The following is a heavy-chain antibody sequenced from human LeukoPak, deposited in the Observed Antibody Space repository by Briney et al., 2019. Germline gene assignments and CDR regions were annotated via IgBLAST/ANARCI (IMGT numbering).Heavy chain of an antibody. Sequence: SETLSLTCAVYGGSFSGYYWSWIRQPPGKGLEWIGEINHSGSTNYNPSLKSRVTISVDTSKNQFSLKLSSVTAADTAVYYCARQAITYYYGSGSYFGPFDYWGQGTLVTVSS. V-gene: IGHV4-34*01. CDR1: GGSFSGYY. CDR3: ARQAITYYYGSGSYFGPFDY. CDR2: INHSGST. D-gene: IGHD3-10*01. J-gene: IGHJ4*02.